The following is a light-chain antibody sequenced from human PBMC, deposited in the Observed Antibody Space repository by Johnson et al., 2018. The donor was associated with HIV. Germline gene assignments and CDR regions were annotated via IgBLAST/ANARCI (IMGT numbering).Light chain of an antibody. CDR2: EDY. CDR3: ATWDSSLSAGV. V-gene: IGLV1-51*02. CDR1: SSNIENYF. Sequence: QAVLTQPPSVSAAPGQRVNISCSGHSSNIENYFVSWYQQLPGAAPRLLIYEDYKRPSGIPDRFSGSKSGASATLGITGLQTGDEADYYCATWDSSLSAGVFGTGTKVTVL. J-gene: IGLJ1*01.